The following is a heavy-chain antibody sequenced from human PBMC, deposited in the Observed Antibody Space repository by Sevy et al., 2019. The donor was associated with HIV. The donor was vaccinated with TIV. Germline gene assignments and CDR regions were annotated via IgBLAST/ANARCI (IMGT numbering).Heavy chain of an antibody. Sequence: GGSLRLSCGASGFAFSRYGMHWVRQAPGKGLEWVSVIYSGDSISYADSVKGRFTISRDNSKNTLYLQMNSLRAEDTAVYYCAVVAEGYWGQGTLVTVSS. CDR3: AVVAEGY. CDR2: IYSGDSI. V-gene: IGHV3-NL1*01. CDR1: GFAFSRYG. J-gene: IGHJ4*02. D-gene: IGHD6-13*01.